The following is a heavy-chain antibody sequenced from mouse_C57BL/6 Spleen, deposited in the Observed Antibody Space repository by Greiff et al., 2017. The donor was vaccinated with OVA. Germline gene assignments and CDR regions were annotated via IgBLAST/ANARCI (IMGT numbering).Heavy chain of an antibody. D-gene: IGHD1-1*01. V-gene: IGHV1-18*01. CDR2: INPNNGGT. Sequence: EVQLQESGPELVKPGASVKIPCKASGYTFTDYNMDWVKQSHGKSLEWIGDINPNNGGTIYNQKFKGKATLTVDKSSSTAYMELRSLTSEDTAVYYCARWNYYGSSPFDYWGQGTTLTVSS. CDR3: ARWNYYGSSPFDY. CDR1: GYTFTDYN. J-gene: IGHJ2*01.